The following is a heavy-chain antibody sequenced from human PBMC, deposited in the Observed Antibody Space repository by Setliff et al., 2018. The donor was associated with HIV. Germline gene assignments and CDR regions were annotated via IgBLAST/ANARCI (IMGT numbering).Heavy chain of an antibody. Sequence: SETLSLTCSVSGVSIRTYYWSWVRQVPGKGPEWIGNAYYGGSTDYNTYNPSLKSRVTVIIDIYKNQMSLNLRSVTAADTAVYYCARHLTYDTIPSLNAHGLDVCGQGTKVTVSS. D-gene: IGHD3-22*01. CDR2: AYYGGSTDYN. V-gene: IGHV4-59*01. CDR3: ARHLTYDTIPSLNAHGLDV. J-gene: IGHJ6*02. CDR1: GVSIRTYY.